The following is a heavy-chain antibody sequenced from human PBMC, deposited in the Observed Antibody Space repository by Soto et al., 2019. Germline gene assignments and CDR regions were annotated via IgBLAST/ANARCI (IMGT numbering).Heavy chain of an antibody. D-gene: IGHD2-2*01. CDR1: GGSISSYY. Sequence: QVQLQESGPGLVKPSETLSLTCTVSGGSISSYYWSWIRQPPGKGLEWIGYIYYSGSTNYNPSLKSRVTISVDTSKNQFSLKLSSVTAADTAVYYCARGSISGRQYQLLGVLDYWGQGTLVTVSS. J-gene: IGHJ4*02. V-gene: IGHV4-59*01. CDR2: IYYSGST. CDR3: ARGSISGRQYQLLGVLDY.